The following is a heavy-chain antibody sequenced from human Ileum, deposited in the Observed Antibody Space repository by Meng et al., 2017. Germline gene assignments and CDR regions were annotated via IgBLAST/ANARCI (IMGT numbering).Heavy chain of an antibody. Sequence: GGSLRLSCAASGFTFNIYAMTWVRQAPGKGLEWVSGISARGGEIYYADSVKGRFTISRDNSRNTLYLQMNSLRVEDTAVYYCARAASVLVWGQGTLVTVSS. CDR3: ARAASVLV. CDR2: ISARGGEI. V-gene: IGHV3-23*01. D-gene: IGHD3-16*01. J-gene: IGHJ4*02. CDR1: GFTFNIYA.